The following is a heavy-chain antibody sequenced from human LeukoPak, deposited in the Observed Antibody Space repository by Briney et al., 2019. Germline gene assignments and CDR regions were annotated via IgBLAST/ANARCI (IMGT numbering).Heavy chain of an antibody. V-gene: IGHV3-30*03. CDR3: ARAGRGWFGSMDV. J-gene: IGHJ6*02. CDR2: ISNDATKK. CDR1: GFTFSTYA. D-gene: IGHD3-10*01. Sequence: GGSLRLSCAASGFTFSTYAMHWVRQAPGKGLEWVAVISNDATKKYYADSVKGRSTISRDNSENTLYLQMNSLRAEDTAVYYCARAGRGWFGSMDVWGQGTTVTVSS.